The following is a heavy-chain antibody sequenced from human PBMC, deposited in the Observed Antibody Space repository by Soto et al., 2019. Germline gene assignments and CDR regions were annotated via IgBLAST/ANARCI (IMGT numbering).Heavy chain of an antibody. J-gene: IGHJ4*02. CDR1: GFTFSSYA. CDR2: MSYDGSNK. D-gene: IGHD2-15*01. CDR3: ARFKGCSGGSCYPYFDY. V-gene: IGHV3-30-3*01. Sequence: QVQLVESGGGVVQPGRSLRLSCAASGFTFSSYAMHWVRQAPGKGLEWVAVMSYDGSNKYYADSVKGRFTISRDKSKNTLNLQINSLRAEDTAVYYCARFKGCSGGSCYPYFDYWGQGTLVTVSS.